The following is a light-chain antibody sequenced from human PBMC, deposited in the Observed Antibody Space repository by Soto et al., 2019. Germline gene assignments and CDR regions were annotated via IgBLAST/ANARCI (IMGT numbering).Light chain of an antibody. CDR1: SSNIGRGYD. J-gene: IGLJ1*01. Sequence: QLVLTQPPSVSGAPGQRVTISCTGSSSNIGRGYDVHWYQQLPGTAPKLLIYGDTNRPSGVPDRFSGSKSGSSASLAITGLQAEDEADYYCQSYDTSLNAYVFGSGTKLTVL. CDR3: QSYDTSLNAYV. CDR2: GDT. V-gene: IGLV1-40*01.